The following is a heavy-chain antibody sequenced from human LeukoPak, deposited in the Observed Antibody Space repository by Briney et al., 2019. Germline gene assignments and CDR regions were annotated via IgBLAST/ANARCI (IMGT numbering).Heavy chain of an antibody. CDR3: ARVGYCSSTSCSTDAFDI. V-gene: IGHV1-2*02. Sequence: ASVKVSCKASGYTFTGYYMHWVRQAPGQGLEWMGWINPNSGGTNYAQKFQGRVTMTRDTSISTAYMELSRLRSDDTAVYYCARVGYCSSTSCSTDAFDIWGQGTMVTVSS. CDR2: INPNSGGT. CDR1: GYTFTGYY. J-gene: IGHJ3*02. D-gene: IGHD2-2*02.